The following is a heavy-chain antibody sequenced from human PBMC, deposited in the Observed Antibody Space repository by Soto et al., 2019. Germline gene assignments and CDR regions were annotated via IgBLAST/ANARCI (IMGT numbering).Heavy chain of an antibody. D-gene: IGHD5-18*01. V-gene: IGHV1-69*06. CDR2: IIPIFGTA. CDR3: AGEVDTAMVTGYAFDI. CDR1: GGTFSSYA. Sequence: QVQLVQSGAEVEKPGSSVKVSCKASGGTFSSYAISWVRQAPGQGLEWMGGIIPIFGTANYAQKFQGRVTITADKSTSTAYMELSSLRSEDTAVYYCAGEVDTAMVTGYAFDIWGQGTMVTVSS. J-gene: IGHJ3*02.